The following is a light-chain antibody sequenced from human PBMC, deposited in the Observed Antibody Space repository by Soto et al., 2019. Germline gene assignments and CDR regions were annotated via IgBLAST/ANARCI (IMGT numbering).Light chain of an antibody. CDR2: GAF. CDR1: PSVTNF. Sequence: EIVLTQSPATLSLSPGGGATLSCRASPSVTNFLAWYQQKPGQAPRLLIYGAFNRATGIPARFSGSGSGTDFTLTISRLEPEDFAVYYCQQYGSSPITFGQGTRLEIK. V-gene: IGKV3-20*01. CDR3: QQYGSSPIT. J-gene: IGKJ5*01.